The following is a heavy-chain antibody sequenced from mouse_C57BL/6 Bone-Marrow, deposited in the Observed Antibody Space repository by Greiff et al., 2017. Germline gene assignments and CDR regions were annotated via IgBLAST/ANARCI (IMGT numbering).Heavy chain of an antibody. CDR1: GYTFTDYY. J-gene: IGHJ3*01. D-gene: IGHD2-14*01. CDR2: IYPGSGNT. Sequence: QVQLKESGAELVRPGASVKLSCKASGYTFTDYYINWVKQRPGQGLEWIARIYPGSGNTYYNEKFKGKATLTAEKSSSTAYMQLSSLTSEDSAVYSCARSSYRYGVWFAYWGQGTLVTVSA. CDR3: ARSSYRYGVWFAY. V-gene: IGHV1-76*01.